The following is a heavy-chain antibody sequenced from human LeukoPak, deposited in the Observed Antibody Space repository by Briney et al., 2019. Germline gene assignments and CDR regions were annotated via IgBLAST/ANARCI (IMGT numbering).Heavy chain of an antibody. CDR3: ARGLMCYYDSSGYPLDY. D-gene: IGHD3-22*01. CDR2: ISRSSSYI. CDR1: GFTFSSYS. J-gene: IGHJ4*02. Sequence: GGSLRLFCAASGFTFSSYSMNWVRQAPGKGLEWVSSISRSSSYIYYADSLKGRFIISRDNAKNSLYLQMNSLRAEDTAVYYCARGLMCYYDSSGYPLDYWGQGTLVTVSS. V-gene: IGHV3-21*01.